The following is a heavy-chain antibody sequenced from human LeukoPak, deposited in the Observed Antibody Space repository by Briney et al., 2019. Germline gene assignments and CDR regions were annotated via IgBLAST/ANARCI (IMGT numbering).Heavy chain of an antibody. D-gene: IGHD6-13*01. CDR3: AKDVSSSWYYYYGVDV. CDR2: ISYDGSNK. V-gene: IGHV3-30*18. Sequence: GGSLRLSCAASGFTFSSYGMHWVRQAPGKGLEWVALISYDGSNKYYADSVEGRFTISRDNSKNTLYLQMNSLRAEDTAVYYCAKDVSSSWYYYYGVDVWGKGTTVTVSS. J-gene: IGHJ6*04. CDR1: GFTFSSYG.